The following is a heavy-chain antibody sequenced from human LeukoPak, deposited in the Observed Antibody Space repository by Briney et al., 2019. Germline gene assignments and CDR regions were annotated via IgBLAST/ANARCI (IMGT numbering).Heavy chain of an antibody. Sequence: ASVKVSCKVSGYTLTELSMHWVRQAPGKGLEWMGGFDPEDGETIYAQKFQGWVTMTRDTSISTAYMELSRLRSDDTAVYYCAASYYYDSSKGYYYYYGMDVWGQGTTVTVSS. CDR2: FDPEDGET. D-gene: IGHD3-22*01. CDR3: AASYYYDSSKGYYYYYGMDV. J-gene: IGHJ6*02. V-gene: IGHV1-24*01. CDR1: GYTLTELS.